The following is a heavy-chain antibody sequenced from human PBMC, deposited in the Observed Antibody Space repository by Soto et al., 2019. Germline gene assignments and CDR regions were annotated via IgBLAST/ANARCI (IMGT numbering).Heavy chain of an antibody. CDR1: GFAFSGYG. D-gene: IGHD2-2*01. CDR3: ASGAAITPFDY. Sequence: GGSLRLPRAASGFAFSGYGMHWVRPAPGTGLEWFAVIWYDGSNKYYADSVKGRFPLSRDNSKNPLYLQMNSLRAEDTAVYYCASGAAITPFDYWGQGTLVTVSS. J-gene: IGHJ4*02. CDR2: IWYDGSNK. V-gene: IGHV3-33*01.